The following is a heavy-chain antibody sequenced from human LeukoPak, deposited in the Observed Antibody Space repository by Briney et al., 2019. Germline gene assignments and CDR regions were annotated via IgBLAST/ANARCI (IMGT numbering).Heavy chain of an antibody. Sequence: GGSLRLSCAASGFTFSGYGMHWVRQAPGKGLEWVAVISYDGSNKYYADSVKGRFTISRDNSKNTLYLQMNSLRAEDTAVYYRAKDIGSYSGYWGQGTLVTVSS. CDR1: GFTFSGYG. V-gene: IGHV3-30*18. J-gene: IGHJ4*02. CDR2: ISYDGSNK. D-gene: IGHD1-26*01. CDR3: AKDIGSYSGY.